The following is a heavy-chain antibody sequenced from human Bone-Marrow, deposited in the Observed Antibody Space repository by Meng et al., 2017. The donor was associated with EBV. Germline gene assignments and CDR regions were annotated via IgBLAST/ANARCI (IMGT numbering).Heavy chain of an antibody. CDR1: GGSISSSNW. J-gene: IGHJ5*02. D-gene: IGHD3-16*01. V-gene: IGHV4-4*02. CDR2: IYHSGST. Sequence: VQLAGAGPGLVKPSGTLSLPWAVSGGSISSSNWWSWVRQPPGKGLEWIGEIYHSGSTSYNPSLESRVTISVDKSKNQVSLKLSSVTAADTAVYYCAQRERWGLDPWGQGTLVTVSS. CDR3: AQRERWGLDP.